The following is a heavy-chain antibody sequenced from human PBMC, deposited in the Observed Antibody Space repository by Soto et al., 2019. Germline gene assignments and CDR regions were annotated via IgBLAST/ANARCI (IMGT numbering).Heavy chain of an antibody. V-gene: IGHV3-23*01. CDR1: GFTFSSYA. D-gene: IGHD2-15*01. Sequence: EVQLLESGGGLVQPGGSLRLSCAASGFTFSSYAMSWVRQAPGKGLEWVSAISGSGGSTYYADSVKGRLTISRDNSKNTLYLQMNSLRAEDTAVYYCAKGSGSRPYYYYGMDVWGQWTTVTVSS. CDR2: ISGSGGST. CDR3: AKGSGSRPYYYYGMDV. J-gene: IGHJ6*02.